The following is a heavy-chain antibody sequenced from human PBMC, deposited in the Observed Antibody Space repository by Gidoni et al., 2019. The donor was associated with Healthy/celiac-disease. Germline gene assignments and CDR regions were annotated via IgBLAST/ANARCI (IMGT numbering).Heavy chain of an antibody. CDR3: ARGAREDFDWLLSPPFDY. CDR1: VVPFSSYA. Sequence: QVHLVQSGAEVKTPGSSVTVSCTASVVPFSSYAISWVRQAPGQGLECMGGIIPIFGTSNDAQKFQGRGTITADESTSTAYMELSSLRSEDTAVYYWARGAREDFDWLLSPPFDYWGQGTLVTVSS. J-gene: IGHJ4*02. D-gene: IGHD3-9*01. CDR2: IIPIFGTS. V-gene: IGHV1-69*01.